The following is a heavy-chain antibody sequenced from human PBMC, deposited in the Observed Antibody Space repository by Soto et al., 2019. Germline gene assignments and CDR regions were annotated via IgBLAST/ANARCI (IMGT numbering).Heavy chain of an antibody. J-gene: IGHJ4*02. Sequence: SESLSLTCTTSGDTVNIQNDYWTWIRHLPGKGLQWIGYLNFSGSTYYNPSLESRVSISTDTAKTQFSLELTSVTVADTAVYYCSRDSYSYGYPSPSTFDRWGQGILVTVSS. CDR3: SRDSYSYGYPSPSTFDR. CDR2: LNFSGST. D-gene: IGHD5-18*01. V-gene: IGHV4-31*03. CDR1: GDTVNIQNDY.